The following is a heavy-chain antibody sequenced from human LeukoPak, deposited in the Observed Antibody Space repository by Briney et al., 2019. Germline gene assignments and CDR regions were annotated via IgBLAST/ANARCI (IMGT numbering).Heavy chain of an antibody. J-gene: IGHJ4*02. CDR3: ARDIISLGAFDY. D-gene: IGHD3-16*01. V-gene: IGHV3-21*01. CDR2: ISSSSSYI. CDR1: GFTFSSYS. Sequence: GSLRLSCAASGFTFSSYSMSWVRQAPGKGLEWVSSISSSSSYIYYADSVKGRFTISRDNAKNSLYLQMNSLRAEDTAVYYCARDIISLGAFDYWGQGTLVTVSS.